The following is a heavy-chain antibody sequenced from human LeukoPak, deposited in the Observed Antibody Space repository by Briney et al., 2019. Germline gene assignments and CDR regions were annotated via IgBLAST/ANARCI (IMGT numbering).Heavy chain of an antibody. CDR2: IIPIFGTA. V-gene: IGHV1-69*05. D-gene: IGHD5-12*01. J-gene: IGHJ4*02. CDR1: GGTFSSYA. CDR3: VRSYSGYDFSLDY. Sequence: SVKVSCKASGGTFSSYAISWVRQAPGQGLEWMGGIIPIFGTANYAQKFQGRVTITTNESTSTAYMELSSLRSEDTAVYYCVRSYSGYDFSLDYWGQGTLVTVSS.